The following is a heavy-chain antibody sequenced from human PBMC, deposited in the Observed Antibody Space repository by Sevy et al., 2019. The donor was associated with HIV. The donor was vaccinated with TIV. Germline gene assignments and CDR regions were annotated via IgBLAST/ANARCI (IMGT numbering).Heavy chain of an antibody. J-gene: IGHJ4*02. CDR3: AKDGGYRSPSLAN. V-gene: IGHV3-23*01. CDR1: GFTFSSYA. CDR2: ISGSGGST. D-gene: IGHD2-15*01. Sequence: GGSLRLSCAASGFTFSSYAMTWVRQAPGKGLEWVSLISGSGGSTFYADSVKGRFTISRDNSKNTLYLQMNSLRADDTAVYYCAKDGGYRSPSLANXGQGTLVTVSS.